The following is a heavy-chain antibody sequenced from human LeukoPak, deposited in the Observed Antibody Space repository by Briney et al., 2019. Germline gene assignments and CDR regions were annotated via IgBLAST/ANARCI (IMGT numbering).Heavy chain of an antibody. CDR2: MNPNSGNT. CDR3: ARGGDYYGSGSYASDY. V-gene: IGHV1-8*01. D-gene: IGHD3-10*01. Sequence: ASVTVSFKSSGYTFTIYDINGVRQATGQGREWMGGMNPNSGNTGYAQKFQGRVTMTRNTSISTAYMELSSLRSEDTAVYYCARGGDYYGSGSYASDYWGQGTLVTVSS. CDR1: GYTFTIYD. J-gene: IGHJ4*02.